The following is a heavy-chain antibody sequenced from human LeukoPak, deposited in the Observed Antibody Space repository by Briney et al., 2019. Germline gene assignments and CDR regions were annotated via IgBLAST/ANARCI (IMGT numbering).Heavy chain of an antibody. J-gene: IGHJ4*02. CDR3: ARGESYYYGSGTRGAYDY. CDR2: IGTAGDT. D-gene: IGHD3-10*01. V-gene: IGHV3-13*01. CDR1: GFTFSSYD. Sequence: GGSLRLSCAASGFTFSSYDMHWVRQATGKGLEWVSAIGTAGDTYYPGSVKGRFTISRENAKNSLYLQMNSLRAGDTAVYYCARGESYYYGSGTRGAYDYWGQGTLVTVSS.